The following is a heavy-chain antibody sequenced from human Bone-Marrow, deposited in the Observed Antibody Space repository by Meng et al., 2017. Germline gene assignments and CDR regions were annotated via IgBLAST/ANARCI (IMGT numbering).Heavy chain of an antibody. CDR1: GFTFSDHY. J-gene: IGHJ1*01. CDR2: ARNKAKSYTA. CDR3: ARNYGIAVAGPFQH. D-gene: IGHD6-19*01. Sequence: GGSLRLSCAASGFTFSDHYMDWFRQPPGKGLEWVGRARNKAKSYTAEYAASVKGRFTMSRDDSKNSLYLQMNSLRAEDTALYHCARNYGIAVAGPFQHWGQGTLVTVSS. V-gene: IGHV3-72*01.